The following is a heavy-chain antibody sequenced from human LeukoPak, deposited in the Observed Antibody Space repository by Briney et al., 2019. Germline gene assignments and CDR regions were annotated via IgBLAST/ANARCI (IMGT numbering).Heavy chain of an antibody. CDR1: EFIFSDYA. CDR2: IDKTTYPT. V-gene: IGHV3-23*05. J-gene: IGHJ4*02. CDR3: AKFEGATIPGWFNDY. D-gene: IGHD6-19*01. Sequence: GWSLRLSCAASEFIFSDYARGWVRQAPGKVLEWVSTIDKTTYPTFYADSVKGRFNISSDNSKNKLYLKMNRLRTEDTAVYFCAKFEGATIPGWFNDYWGQGILVTVSS.